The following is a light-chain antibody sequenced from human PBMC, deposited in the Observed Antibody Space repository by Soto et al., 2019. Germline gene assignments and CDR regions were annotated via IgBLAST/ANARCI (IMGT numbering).Light chain of an antibody. CDR2: DAS. CDR3: QQYGSSPIT. Sequence: EIILTQSPATLSLSPGERATLSCGASQSVSSSYVAWYQHRPGLAPRLLIHDASSRATGIPDRFSGTKSGTDSTLTIRRREPEDAAVYYCQQYGSSPITFGKGTRLEI. V-gene: IGKV3D-20*01. J-gene: IGKJ5*01. CDR1: QSVSSSY.